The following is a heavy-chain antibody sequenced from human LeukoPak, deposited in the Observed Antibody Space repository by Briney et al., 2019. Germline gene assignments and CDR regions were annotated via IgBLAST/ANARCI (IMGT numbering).Heavy chain of an antibody. CDR2: INHRGST. D-gene: IGHD3-3*01. CDR3: ARLQRGFSAFDI. J-gene: IGHJ3*02. V-gene: IGHV4-39*07. CDR1: GGSISSSSYY. Sequence: SETLSLTCTVSGGSISSSSYYWGWIRQPPGKGLEWIGEINHRGSTNYNPSLKSRVTISIDTSRTQFSLRLSSVTAADTAVYYCARLQRGFSAFDIWGQGTMVTVSS.